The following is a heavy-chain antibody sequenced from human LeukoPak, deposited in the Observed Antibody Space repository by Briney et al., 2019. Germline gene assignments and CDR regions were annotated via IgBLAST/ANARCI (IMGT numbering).Heavy chain of an antibody. CDR2: IYYSGST. CDR1: GGSISSYY. CDR3: ARSLSRSSYGNFDY. J-gene: IGHJ4*02. Sequence: PSETLSLTCTVSGGSISSYYWSWIRQPPGKGLEWIGYIYYSGSTSYNPSLKRRVTISADTSKNQFSLKMNSVTAADTAVYYCARSLSRSSYGNFDYWGQGTLVTVSP. V-gene: IGHV4-59*01. D-gene: IGHD3-10*01.